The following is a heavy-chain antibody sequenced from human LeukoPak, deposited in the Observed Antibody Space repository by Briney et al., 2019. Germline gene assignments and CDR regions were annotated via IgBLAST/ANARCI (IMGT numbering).Heavy chain of an antibody. CDR2: ISAYNGNT. CDR3: ARVGRTTGTTRSAFDI. V-gene: IGHV1-18*04. CDR1: GYTFTSYG. Sequence: GASVKVSCKASGYTFTSYGISWVRQAPGQGLEWMGWISAYNGNTNYAQKLQGRVTMTTDTSTSTAYMELRGLRSDDTAVYYCARVGRTTGTTRSAFDIWGQGTMVTVSS. D-gene: IGHD1-1*01. J-gene: IGHJ3*02.